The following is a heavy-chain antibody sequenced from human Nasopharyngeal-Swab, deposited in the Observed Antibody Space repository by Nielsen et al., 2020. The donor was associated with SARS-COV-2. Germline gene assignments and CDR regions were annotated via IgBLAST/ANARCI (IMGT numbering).Heavy chain of an antibody. D-gene: IGHD3-9*01. CDR2: ISSSGSTI. Sequence: GESLQISCEASGFTFSDYYMSWIRQAPGKGLEWVSYISSSGSTIYYADSVKGRFTISRDNAKNSLYLQMNSLRAEDTAVYYCARTPRGYDILTGYYIRYYFDYWGQGTLVTVSS. CDR1: GFTFSDYY. J-gene: IGHJ4*02. CDR3: ARTPRGYDILTGYYIRYYFDY. V-gene: IGHV3-11*01.